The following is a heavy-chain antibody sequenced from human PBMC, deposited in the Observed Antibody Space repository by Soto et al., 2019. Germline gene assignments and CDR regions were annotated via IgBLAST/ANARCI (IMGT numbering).Heavy chain of an antibody. J-gene: IGHJ4*02. D-gene: IGHD3-10*01. CDR1: GGTFSSYA. CDR3: AAPDGSGSYDSGFDY. CDR2: IIPIFGTA. Sequence: QVQLVQSGAEVKKPGSSVKVSCKASGGTFSSYAISWVRQAPGQGLEWMGGIIPIFGTANYAQKFQGRVTVTRXXSXHTADMELSGLRSEDTAVYYCAAPDGSGSYDSGFDYWGQGTLVTVSS. V-gene: IGHV1-69*05.